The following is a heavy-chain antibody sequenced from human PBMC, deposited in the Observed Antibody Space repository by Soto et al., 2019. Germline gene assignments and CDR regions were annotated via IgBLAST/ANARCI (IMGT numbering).Heavy chain of an antibody. CDR3: ASSPPLPPPVTPGRGRDV. CDR2: ISPYNGNT. Sequence: QVQLVQSGAEVKKPGASVKVSCKASGYTFTSYGFSWVRQAPGQGLEWVGWISPYNGNTHYAQKLQGRVTMTTYTSASAAYMGLIRLRSPDTAVYYCASSPPLPPPVTPGRGRDVWGQGATVTVSS. D-gene: IGHD5-18*01. J-gene: IGHJ6*02. CDR1: GYTFTSYG. V-gene: IGHV1-18*01.